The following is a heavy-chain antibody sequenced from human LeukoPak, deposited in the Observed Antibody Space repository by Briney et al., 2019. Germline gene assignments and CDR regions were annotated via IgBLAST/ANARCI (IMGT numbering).Heavy chain of an antibody. D-gene: IGHD2/OR15-2a*01. J-gene: IGHJ4*02. CDR2: ITVGGGDT. CDR1: GFTFSDFY. V-gene: IGHV3-23*01. Sequence: GGSLRLSCAASGFTFSDFYMSWIRQAPGKGLEWVSTITVGGGDTNYADSVKGRFTISRDNSKNTLYLQLNSLRAEDTAVYYCAMLASQYLTSWFDYWGQGTLVTVSS. CDR3: AMLASQYLTSWFDY.